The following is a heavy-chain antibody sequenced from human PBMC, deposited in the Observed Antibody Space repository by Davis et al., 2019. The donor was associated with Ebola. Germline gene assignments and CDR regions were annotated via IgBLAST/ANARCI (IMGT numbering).Heavy chain of an antibody. CDR1: GASISSSTNY. V-gene: IGHV4-39*07. CDR3: ATGGSSSGGLDH. CDR2: INYSGST. D-gene: IGHD6-6*01. J-gene: IGHJ4*02. Sequence: PSETLSLTCTVSGASISSSTNYWGWIRQPPGKGLEWIGRINYSGSTYYNPSLKSRVTISVDKSKNQFSLKLSSVSAADTAIYYCATGGSSSGGLDHCGQGTLVPVSS.